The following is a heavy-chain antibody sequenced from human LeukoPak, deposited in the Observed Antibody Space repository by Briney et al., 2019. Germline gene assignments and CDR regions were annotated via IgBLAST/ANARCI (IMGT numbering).Heavy chain of an antibody. J-gene: IGHJ6*04. D-gene: IGHD2-15*01. V-gene: IGHV4-59*01. Sequence: SETLSLTCTVSGGSISSYYWSWIRQPPGKGLEWIGYIYYSGSTNYNPSLKSRVTISVDTSKNQFSLKLSSVTAADTAVYYCARQVVAATPQLDVWGKGTTVTISS. CDR3: ARQVVAATPQLDV. CDR2: IYYSGST. CDR1: GGSISSYY.